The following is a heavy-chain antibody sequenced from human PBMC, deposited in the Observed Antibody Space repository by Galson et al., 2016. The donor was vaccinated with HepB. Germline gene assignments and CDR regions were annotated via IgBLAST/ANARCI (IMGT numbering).Heavy chain of an antibody. CDR1: GGSVSSGSFY. Sequence: SETLSLTCTVSGGSVSSGSFYWTWLRRSPGRGLEWIGNVDYSGVTKKNPSLKGRVTLLLDSSKNQFSLKLDSVTAVDTAVYYCAREGLAGAAGVEKWFDPWGQGTLVTVSS. V-gene: IGHV4-61*01. CDR2: VDYSGVT. CDR3: AREGLAGAAGVEKWFDP. J-gene: IGHJ5*02. D-gene: IGHD6-19*01.